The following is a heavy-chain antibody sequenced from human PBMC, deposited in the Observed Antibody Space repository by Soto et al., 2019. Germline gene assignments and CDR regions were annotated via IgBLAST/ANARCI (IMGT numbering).Heavy chain of an antibody. J-gene: IGHJ6*02. V-gene: IGHV1-3*01. CDR2: INAGNGNT. CDR3: ARYSPNYYYYGMDV. D-gene: IGHD4-4*01. Sequence: ASVNVSCKASGYTFTSYAMHWVRQAPGQRLEWMGWINAGNGNTKYSQKFQGRVTITADESTSTAYMELSSLRSEDTAVYYCARYSPNYYYYGMDVWGQGTTVNVS. CDR1: GYTFTSYA.